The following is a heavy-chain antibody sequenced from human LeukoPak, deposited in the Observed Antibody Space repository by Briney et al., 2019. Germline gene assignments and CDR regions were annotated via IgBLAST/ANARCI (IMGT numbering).Heavy chain of an antibody. D-gene: IGHD6-19*01. J-gene: IGHJ4*02. CDR2: ISSSGNTT. V-gene: IGHV3-11*04. CDR3: ARDGGSAWFLDY. CDR1: GFTFSDNY. Sequence: GGSLRLSCGASGFTFSDNYMSWIRQAPGKGLEWVSYISSSGNTTYNADSVKGRFSITRDNAKNSLYLQMNSLRAEDTAVYYCARDGGSAWFLDYWGQGTLVTVSS.